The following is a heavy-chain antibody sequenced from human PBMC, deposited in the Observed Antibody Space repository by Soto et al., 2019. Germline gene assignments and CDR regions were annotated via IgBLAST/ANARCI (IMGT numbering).Heavy chain of an antibody. CDR1: GGSISSGGYY. D-gene: IGHD3-10*01. Sequence: QVQLQESGPGLVKPSQTLSLTCTVSGGSISSGGYYWSWIRQHPGKGLEWIGYIYYSGSTYYNPALKSRVTISVDTSKHQCSLKLSSVTAADTAVYYCARELRFGEDYYGMDVWGQGTTVTVSS. CDR3: ARELRFGEDYYGMDV. CDR2: IYYSGST. V-gene: IGHV4-31*03. J-gene: IGHJ6*02.